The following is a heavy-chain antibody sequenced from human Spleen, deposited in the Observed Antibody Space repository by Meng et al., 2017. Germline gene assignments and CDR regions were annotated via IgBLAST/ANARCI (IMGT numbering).Heavy chain of an antibody. V-gene: IGHV4-4*02. CDR1: GGSFSSSNW. CDR2: IYHSGST. D-gene: IGHD4-11*01. J-gene: IGHJ4*02. CDR3: ARGPTTMAHDFDY. Sequence: QVRLQDAGLGLVKPSATVSPSCSVSGGSFSSSNWWRWVRQPPGKGLEWIGEIYHSGSTNYNPSLESRATISGDTSQNNLSLKLSSVTAADSAVYYCARGPTTMAHDFDYWGQGTLVTVSS.